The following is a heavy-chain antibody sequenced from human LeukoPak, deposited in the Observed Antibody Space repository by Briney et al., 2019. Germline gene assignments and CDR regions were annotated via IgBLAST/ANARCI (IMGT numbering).Heavy chain of an antibody. J-gene: IGHJ4*02. CDR3: ARDQGYYDSSGPGG. CDR2: ISYDGSNK. D-gene: IGHD3-22*01. CDR1: GYTFSSYA. Sequence: GRSLRLSCAASGYTFSSYAMHWVRQAPGKGLEWVAVISYDGSNKYYADSAKGRFTISRDNSKNTLYLQMNSLRAEDTAVYYCARDQGYYDSSGPGGWGQGTLVTVSS. V-gene: IGHV3-30-3*01.